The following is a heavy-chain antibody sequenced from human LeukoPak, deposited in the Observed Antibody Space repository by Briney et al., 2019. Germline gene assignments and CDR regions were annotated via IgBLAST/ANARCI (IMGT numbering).Heavy chain of an antibody. CDR3: ARADAYWSGYHFDH. D-gene: IGHD3-3*01. CDR1: GFTFGDYE. CDR2: ISSTGYTT. Sequence: GGSLRRSCAASGFTFGDYEMHWVRQAPGKGLEWVSHISSTGYTTFYADSVKGRFTISRDNAKNSLHLQMNSLGVEDTAVYYCARADAYWSGYHFDHWGQGTLVTVSS. V-gene: IGHV3-48*03. J-gene: IGHJ4*02.